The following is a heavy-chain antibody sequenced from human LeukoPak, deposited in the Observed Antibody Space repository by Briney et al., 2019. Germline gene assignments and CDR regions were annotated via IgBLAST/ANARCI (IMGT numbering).Heavy chain of an antibody. CDR2: IYPGDSDT. J-gene: IGHJ4*02. D-gene: IGHD3-22*01. V-gene: IGHV5-51*01. CDR1: GYTITSNW. Sequence: PGESLKISCKGSGYTITSNWLGWVRQMPGKGLEWMGIIYPGDSDTRYSPSFQGQVTISADKSISTAYLQWSSLKASDTAMYYCARPNQPYDSSVSFDYWGQGTLVTVSS. CDR3: ARPNQPYDSSVSFDY.